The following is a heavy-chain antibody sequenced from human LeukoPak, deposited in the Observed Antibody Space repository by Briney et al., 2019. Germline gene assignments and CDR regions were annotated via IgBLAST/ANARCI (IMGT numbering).Heavy chain of an antibody. V-gene: IGHV4-38-2*01. CDR2: IYYRGST. D-gene: IGHD6-19*01. Sequence: SETLTLTCAVSGYSISSGYYWGWIRQPPGEGLEWIGSIYYRGSTYYNPSLKSRVTISVDTSKNQFSLTLSSVTAADTAVYYCARRQWRSYDAFDIWGQGTMVTVSS. CDR3: ARRQWRSYDAFDI. J-gene: IGHJ3*02. CDR1: GYSISSGYY.